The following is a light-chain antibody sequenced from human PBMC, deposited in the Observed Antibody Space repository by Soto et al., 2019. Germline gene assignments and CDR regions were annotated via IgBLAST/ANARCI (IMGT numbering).Light chain of an antibody. CDR2: VSR. CDR1: SSNIGAGYD. J-gene: IGLJ3*02. Sequence: QSVLTQPPSVSGAPGQRVTISCSGSSSNIGAGYDVHWYQQFPGTAPRLLIYVSRNRPSGVPDRFSGSKSGTSASLAITGLQTDDEADYYCQSYDSSLRLAVFGGGTKVTVL. V-gene: IGLV1-40*01. CDR3: QSYDSSLRLAV.